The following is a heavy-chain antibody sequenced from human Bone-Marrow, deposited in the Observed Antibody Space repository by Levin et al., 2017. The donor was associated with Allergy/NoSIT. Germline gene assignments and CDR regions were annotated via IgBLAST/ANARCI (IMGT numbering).Heavy chain of an antibody. J-gene: IGHJ4*02. D-gene: IGHD1-20*01. CDR2: IYWDDDK. CDR1: GFSLSTGGVG. Sequence: ASGPTLAKPTQTLTLTCTFSGFSLSTGGVGVGWIRQPPGKALECLALIYWDDDKRYSPSLRSRLTITKDTSKNQVVLTMTNMDPVDTATYYCAHRRGGYSWNDGDFDYWGQGTLVTVSS. CDR3: AHRRGGYSWNDGDFDY. V-gene: IGHV2-5*02.